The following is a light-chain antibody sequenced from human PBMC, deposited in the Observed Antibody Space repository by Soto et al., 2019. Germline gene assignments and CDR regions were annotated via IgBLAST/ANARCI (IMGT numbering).Light chain of an antibody. CDR2: AAS. J-gene: IGKJ1*01. CDR1: QSVRSN. V-gene: IGKV3-15*01. Sequence: EIVMAQSPATLSVSPGEWATLSCRASQSVRSNLAWYQQRPGQAPRLLMYAASTRATGIPARFSGSGSGTEFPLTTDSVQSEDFAVYYCQQYNNWPRTFGQGTKVEIK. CDR3: QQYNNWPRT.